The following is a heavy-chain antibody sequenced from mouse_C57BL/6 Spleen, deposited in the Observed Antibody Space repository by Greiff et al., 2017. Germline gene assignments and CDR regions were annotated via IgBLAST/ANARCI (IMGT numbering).Heavy chain of an antibody. V-gene: IGHV14-4*01. CDR3: TTLLLYFDY. Sequence: VQLQQSGAELVRPGASVKLSCTASGFNIKDDYMHWVKQRPEQGLEWIGWIDPENGDTEYASKFQGKATITAATSSNTAYLQLSSLTSEDTAVYYCTTLLLYFDYWGQGTTLTVSS. D-gene: IGHD2-1*01. CDR2: IDPENGDT. J-gene: IGHJ2*01. CDR1: GFNIKDDY.